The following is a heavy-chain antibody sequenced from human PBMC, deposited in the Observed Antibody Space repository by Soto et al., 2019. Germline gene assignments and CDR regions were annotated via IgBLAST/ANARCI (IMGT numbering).Heavy chain of an antibody. V-gene: IGHV3-30-3*01. D-gene: IGHD2-2*01. CDR3: ARAATGGYQRLLGYFDY. CDR1: GFTFSSYA. Sequence: GGSLRLSCAASGFTFSSYAMHWVRQAPGKGLEWVAVISYDGSNKYYADSVKGRFTISRANSKNTLYLQMNSLRAEDTAVYYCARAATGGYQRLLGYFDYWGQGTLVTVSS. J-gene: IGHJ4*02. CDR2: ISYDGSNK.